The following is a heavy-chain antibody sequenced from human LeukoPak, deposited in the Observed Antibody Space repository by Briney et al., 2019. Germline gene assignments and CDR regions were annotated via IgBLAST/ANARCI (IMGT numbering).Heavy chain of an antibody. J-gene: IGHJ6*02. V-gene: IGHV1-18*01. CDR1: GYSFTSYG. D-gene: IGHD3-10*01. Sequence: GASVKVSCKAPGYSFTSYGVSWVRQAPGQGLEWMGWISAYSGDTNYAQKLQGRVTLATDTSTSTANMELRSLRSDDTAVYYCARGGSGSYYMDVWGQGTTVTVPS. CDR2: ISAYSGDT. CDR3: ARGGSGSYYMDV.